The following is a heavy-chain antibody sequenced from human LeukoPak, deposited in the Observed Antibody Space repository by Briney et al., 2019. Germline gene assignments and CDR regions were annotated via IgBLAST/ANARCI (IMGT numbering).Heavy chain of an antibody. CDR1: GFTFSDYY. CDR2: IKQDGRDT. Sequence: PGGSLRLSCAASGFTFSDYYMSWIRQAPGTGLECLTNIKQDGRDTYYVDSVKGLFTISRDNAKNSLYLQMNSVRAEDTAVYYCASYRVSSSAWSCYDYWGQGTLVIVSS. V-gene: IGHV3-7*01. CDR3: ASYRVSSSAWSCYDY. J-gene: IGHJ4*02. D-gene: IGHD6-19*01.